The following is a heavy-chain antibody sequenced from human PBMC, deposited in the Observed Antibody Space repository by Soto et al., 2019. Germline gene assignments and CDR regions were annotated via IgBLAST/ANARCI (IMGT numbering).Heavy chain of an antibody. CDR3: VRGANYNNFRGEY. CDR1: GFTFSSHW. Sequence: GGSLRLSCAASGFTFSSHWMHWVRQAPGKGLVWVSRVHRDGSDPNYADSVKGRFTVSRDNTKNTLYLQMNSLRVEDTGVYYCVRGANYNNFRGEYWGQGTLVTVSS. D-gene: IGHD4-4*01. J-gene: IGHJ4*02. V-gene: IGHV3-74*01. CDR2: VHRDGSDP.